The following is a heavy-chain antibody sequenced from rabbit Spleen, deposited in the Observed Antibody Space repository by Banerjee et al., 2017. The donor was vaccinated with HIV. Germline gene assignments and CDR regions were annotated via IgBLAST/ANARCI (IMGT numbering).Heavy chain of an antibody. D-gene: IGHD4-2*01. V-gene: IGHV1S45*01. CDR1: GLDFSSSYW. CDR3: ARDAAGREDFNL. CDR2: IDVVKTNSQ. J-gene: IGHJ4*01. Sequence: QEQLVESGGGLVQPGTSLTLTCKASGLDFSSSYWICWVRQAPGKGLEWIACIDVVKTNSQYYASWAKGRFTISKTSSTTVTLQKTSLTGADTATYFCARDAAGREDFNLWGPGTLVTVS.